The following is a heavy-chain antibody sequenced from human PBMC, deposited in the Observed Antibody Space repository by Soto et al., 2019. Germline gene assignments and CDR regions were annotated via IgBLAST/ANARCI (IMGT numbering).Heavy chain of an antibody. Sequence: PSETLSLTCTVSGGSISSGGYYWSWIRQHPGKGLEWIGYIYYSGSTYYNPSLKSRVTISVDTSKNQFSLKLSSVTAADTAVYYCARDLRDHNCSGGSCYWNWFDPWGQGTLVTVSS. J-gene: IGHJ5*02. D-gene: IGHD2-15*01. V-gene: IGHV4-31*03. CDR2: IYYSGST. CDR1: GGSISSGGYY. CDR3: ARDLRDHNCSGGSCYWNWFDP.